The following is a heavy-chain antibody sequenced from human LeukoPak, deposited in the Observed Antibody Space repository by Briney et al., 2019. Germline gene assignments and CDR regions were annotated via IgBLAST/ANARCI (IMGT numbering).Heavy chain of an antibody. CDR1: GFTFSSYW. CDR2: IKQDGSEK. J-gene: IGHJ4*02. CDR3: AREHLGIGLDY. Sequence: GGSLRLSCVASGFTFSSYWMSWVRQAPGKGLEWVANIKQDGSEKYYVDSMKGRFTISRDNAKNSLYLQMNSLRAEDTAVYYCAREHLGIGLDYWGQGTLVTVSS. D-gene: IGHD7-27*01. V-gene: IGHV3-7*01.